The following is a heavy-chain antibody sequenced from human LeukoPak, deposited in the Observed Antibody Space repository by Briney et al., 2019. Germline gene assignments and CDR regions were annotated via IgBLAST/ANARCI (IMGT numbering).Heavy chain of an antibody. J-gene: IGHJ6*03. V-gene: IGHV4-39*07. Sequence: SETLSLTCTVSGGSINSSSYYWGWIRQPTGKGLEWIGSIYYSGSTYYNPSLKSRVTISVDTSKNQFSLKLSSVTAADTAVYYCARENPTAGTPYYYYYYMDVWGKGTTVTVSS. CDR2: IYYSGST. CDR3: ARENPTAGTPYYYYYYMDV. D-gene: IGHD6-13*01. CDR1: GGSINSSSYY.